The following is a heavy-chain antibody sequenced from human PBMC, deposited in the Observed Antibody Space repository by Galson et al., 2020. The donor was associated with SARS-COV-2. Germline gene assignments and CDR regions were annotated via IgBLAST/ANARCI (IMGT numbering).Heavy chain of an antibody. CDR1: GFTFSHYG. J-gene: IGHJ6*02. CDR2: VWYGGSNK. D-gene: IGHD3-22*01. CDR3: ARETYYDSSGYCLSPGMDV. Sequence: GGSLRLSCAASGFTFSHYGIHWVRQAPGKGLEWVALVWYGGSNKYYADSVKGRFSISRDNSKNTLYLQMNSLRAEDTAVYYCARETYYDSSGYCLSPGMDVGGQGTTVTVCS. V-gene: IGHV3-33*01.